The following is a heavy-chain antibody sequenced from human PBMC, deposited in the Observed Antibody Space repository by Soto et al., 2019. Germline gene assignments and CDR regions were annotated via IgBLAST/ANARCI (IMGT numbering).Heavy chain of an antibody. CDR1: GFTFSSYS. Sequence: LRLSCAASGFTFSSYSMNWVRQAPGKGLEWVSSISSSSSYIYYADSVKGRFTISRDNAKNSLYLQMNSLRAEDTAVYYCARAPAITIFKPDDAFDIWGQGTMVTVSS. CDR3: ARAPAITIFKPDDAFDI. CDR2: ISSSSSYI. D-gene: IGHD3-3*01. J-gene: IGHJ3*02. V-gene: IGHV3-21*01.